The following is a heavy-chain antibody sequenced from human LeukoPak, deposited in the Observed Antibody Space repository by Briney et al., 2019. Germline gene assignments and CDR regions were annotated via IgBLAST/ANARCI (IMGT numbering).Heavy chain of an antibody. J-gene: IGHJ4*02. V-gene: IGHV4-39*01. CDR3: VRLASGLIDY. CDR2: IHYSGST. Sequence: SETLSLTCTDSGGSIDNSHYYWGWIRQPPGEGLEWIASIHYSGSTHYNPFLKSRVTISVDTSKNQFSLKLSSVTAADTAVYYCVRLASGLIDYWGQGTLVTVSS. CDR1: GGSIDNSHYY. D-gene: IGHD6-19*01.